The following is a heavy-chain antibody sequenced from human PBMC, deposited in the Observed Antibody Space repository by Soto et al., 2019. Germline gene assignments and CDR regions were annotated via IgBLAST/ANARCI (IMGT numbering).Heavy chain of an antibody. CDR1: GRSFSGYY. Sequence: QVQLQQWGAGLLKPSETLSLTCAVYGRSFSGYYWNWIRQPPGKGLEWCGEIKHSGSTNYTPYPKRRVTISVDTSKNQFSLKLSSVPAADTAVYYCARGWGRIFDYWGQGTLVTVSS. CDR3: ARGWGRIFDY. D-gene: IGHD7-27*01. V-gene: IGHV4-34*01. J-gene: IGHJ4*02. CDR2: IKHSGST.